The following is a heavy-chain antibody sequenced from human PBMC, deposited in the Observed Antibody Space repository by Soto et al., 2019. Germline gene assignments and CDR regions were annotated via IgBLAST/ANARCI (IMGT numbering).Heavy chain of an antibody. D-gene: IGHD1-7*01. V-gene: IGHV3-33*01. Sequence: QKYLVESGGGVVQPGGSLRLSCVASGSIFSGYGMHWVRQAPGKGLEWVAVIWYDGRNKYYADSVKGRFTITRDNSKNMLYLQMDSTRAEDTAVYYCARDGIGGTVFRGFCDYWGQGTLVTVSS. CDR3: ARDGIGGTVFRGFCDY. CDR2: IWYDGRNK. CDR1: GSIFSGYG. J-gene: IGHJ4*02.